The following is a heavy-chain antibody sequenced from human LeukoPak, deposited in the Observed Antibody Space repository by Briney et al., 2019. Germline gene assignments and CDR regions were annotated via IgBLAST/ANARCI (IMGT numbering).Heavy chain of an antibody. Sequence: ASVKVSCKASGYTFTGYYMHWVRQAPAQGLEWMGWINPNSGGTNYAQKFQGWVTMTRDTSISTAYMELSRLRSDDTAVYYCARATYKVTFDYWGQGTLVTVSS. CDR2: INPNSGGT. D-gene: IGHD2-21*02. J-gene: IGHJ4*02. CDR1: GYTFTGYY. CDR3: ARATYKVTFDY. V-gene: IGHV1-2*04.